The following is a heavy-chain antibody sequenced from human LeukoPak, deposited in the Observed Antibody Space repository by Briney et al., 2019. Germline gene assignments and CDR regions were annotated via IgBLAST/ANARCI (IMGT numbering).Heavy chain of an antibody. CDR1: GGSFSGYY. Sequence: PSETLSLTCAVYGGSFSGYYWSWIRQPPGKGLEWIGEINHSGSTNYNPSLKSRVTISVDTSKNQFSLKLSSVTAADTAVYYCARGDPAPSYDYWGQGTLVTVSS. V-gene: IGHV4-34*01. J-gene: IGHJ4*02. CDR3: ARGDPAPSYDY. CDR2: INHSGST. D-gene: IGHD2-2*01.